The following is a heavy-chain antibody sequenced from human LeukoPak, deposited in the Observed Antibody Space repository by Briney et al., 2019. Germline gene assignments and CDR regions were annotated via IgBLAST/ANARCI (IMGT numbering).Heavy chain of an antibody. D-gene: IGHD6-13*01. CDR2: IRYDGSNK. CDR3: AKGSGIAAAGTRNYFQH. CDR1: GFTFSSYG. V-gene: IGHV3-30*02. J-gene: IGHJ1*01. Sequence: GGSLRLSCAASGFTFSSYGMHWVRQAPGKGLEWVAFIRYDGSNKYYADSVKGRFTISRDNSKNTLYLQMNSLRAEDTAVYYCAKGSGIAAAGTRNYFQHWGQGTLVTVSS.